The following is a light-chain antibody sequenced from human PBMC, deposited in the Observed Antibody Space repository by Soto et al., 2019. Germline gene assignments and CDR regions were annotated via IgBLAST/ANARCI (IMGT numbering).Light chain of an antibody. CDR3: QQYNNWPPFT. CDR2: GAS. CDR1: QSVSSN. V-gene: IGKV3-15*01. J-gene: IGKJ3*01. Sequence: EIVMTQSPATLSVSPGESATLSCRASQSVSSNLAWYQQKPGQAPRLLIYGASTRATGIPARFSGSGSGTEFPLTNSSLQSEDFAVYYCQQYNNWPPFTFGPGTKVDIK.